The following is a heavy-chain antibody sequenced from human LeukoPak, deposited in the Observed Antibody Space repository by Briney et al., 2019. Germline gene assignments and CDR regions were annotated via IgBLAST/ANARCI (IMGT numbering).Heavy chain of an antibody. J-gene: IGHJ6*04. V-gene: IGHV3-21*01. D-gene: IGHD2-2*01. CDR3: AREGCSSTSCYEEDPDYYYYYGMDV. CDR1: GFTFSSYS. Sequence: GGSLRLSCAASGFTFSSYSMNWVRQAPGKGLEWVSSISSSSSYIYYADSVKGRFTISRDNAKNSLYLQMNSLRAEDTAVYYCAREGCSSTSCYEEDPDYYYYYGMDVWGKGTTVTVSS. CDR2: ISSSSSYI.